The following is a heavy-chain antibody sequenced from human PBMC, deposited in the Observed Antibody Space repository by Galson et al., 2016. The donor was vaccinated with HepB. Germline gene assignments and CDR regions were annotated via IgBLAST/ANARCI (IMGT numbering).Heavy chain of an antibody. D-gene: IGHD2-21*02. V-gene: IGHV1-8*02. Sequence: SVKVSCKASGYSFSNYQINWVRQAPGQGLEWLGWMNPNSGNTLYAQKLQGRVTMTSNTSISTAYMELSSLTSEDTATYYCARGVICYGDRCTYTGMDVWGQGTTVTVSS. J-gene: IGHJ6*02. CDR2: MNPNSGNT. CDR3: ARGVICYGDRCTYTGMDV. CDR1: GYSFSNYQ.